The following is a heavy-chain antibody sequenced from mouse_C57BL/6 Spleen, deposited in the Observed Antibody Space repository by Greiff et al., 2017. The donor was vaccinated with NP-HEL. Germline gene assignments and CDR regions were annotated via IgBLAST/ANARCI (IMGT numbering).Heavy chain of an antibody. V-gene: IGHV1-42*01. CDR1: GYSFTGYY. Sequence: EVQLQESGPELVKPGASVKISCKASGYSFTGYYMNWVKQSPEKSLEWIGEINPSTGGTTYNQKFKAKATLTVDKSSSTAYMQLKSLTSEDSAVYYCARHEGDAMDYWGQGTSVTVSS. CDR3: ARHEGDAMDY. CDR2: INPSTGGT. J-gene: IGHJ4*01.